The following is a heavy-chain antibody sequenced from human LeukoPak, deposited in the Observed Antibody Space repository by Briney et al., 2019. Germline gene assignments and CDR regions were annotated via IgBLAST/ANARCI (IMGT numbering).Heavy chain of an antibody. CDR3: SAQPDY. CDR2: IYYTGST. Sequence: SETLSLTCTVSGGSISSSSYYWGWIRQPPGKGLEWIGYIYYTGSTNYNPSLKSRLTMSIDTSKNQFSLKLSSVTAADTAVYYCSAQPDYWGQGTLVTVSS. J-gene: IGHJ4*02. CDR1: GGSISSSSYY. V-gene: IGHV4-61*05.